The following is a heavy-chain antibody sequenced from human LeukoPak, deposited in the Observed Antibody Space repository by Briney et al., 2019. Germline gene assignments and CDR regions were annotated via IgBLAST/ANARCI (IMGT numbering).Heavy chain of an antibody. CDR2: TNPNSGNT. D-gene: IGHD3-3*01. Sequence: GASVKVSCKASGYTFTSYDINWVRQATGQGLEWMGWTNPNSGNTGYAQKFQGRVTMTRNTSISTAYMELSSLRSEDTAVYYCARGYDFWSGYYSNNWFDPWGQGTLVTVSS. CDR3: ARGYDFWSGYYSNNWFDP. CDR1: GYTFTSYD. J-gene: IGHJ5*02. V-gene: IGHV1-8*01.